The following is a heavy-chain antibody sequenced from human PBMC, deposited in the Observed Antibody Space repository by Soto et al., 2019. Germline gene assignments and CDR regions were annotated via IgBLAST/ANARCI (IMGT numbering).Heavy chain of an antibody. CDR2: IYYSGST. CDR1: GGSISSSSYY. V-gene: IGHV4-39*01. J-gene: IGHJ4*02. D-gene: IGHD3-3*01. Sequence: QLQLQESGPGLVKPSETLSLTCTVSGGSISSSSYYWGWIRQPPGKGLEWIGSIYYSGSTYYNPSLKSRVTICVDTSTNQFSLKLSSVTAADTAVYYCARTGDYDFFPYWGQGTLVTVSS. CDR3: ARTGDYDFFPY.